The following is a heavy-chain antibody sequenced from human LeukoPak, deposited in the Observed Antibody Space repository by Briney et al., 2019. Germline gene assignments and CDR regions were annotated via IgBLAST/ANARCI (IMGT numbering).Heavy chain of an antibody. CDR1: GYTFTSYG. CDR3: SRSYYDSSGYYYFDY. J-gene: IGHJ4*02. V-gene: IGHV1-18*01. CDR2: ISAYNGNT. Sequence: ASVKVSCKASGYTFTSYGISWVRQAPGQGLEWMGWISAYNGNTNYAQKLQGRVTMTTDTSTSTAYMELRSLRSDDTAVYYVSRSYYDSSGYYYFDYWGQGTLVTASS. D-gene: IGHD3-22*01.